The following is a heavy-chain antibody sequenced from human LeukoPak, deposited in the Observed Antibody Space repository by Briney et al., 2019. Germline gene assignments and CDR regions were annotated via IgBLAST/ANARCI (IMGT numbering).Heavy chain of an antibody. CDR1: GFTFSSYA. CDR3: ARDLSLPGIAVADDY. D-gene: IGHD6-19*01. CDR2: ISYDGSNK. J-gene: IGHJ4*02. V-gene: IGHV3-30-3*01. Sequence: PGRSLRLSCAASGFTFSSYAMHWVRQAPGKGLEWVAVISYDGSNKYYADSVKGRFTISRDNSKNTLYLQMNSLRAEDTAVYYCARDLSLPGIAVADDYWGQGTLVTVSS.